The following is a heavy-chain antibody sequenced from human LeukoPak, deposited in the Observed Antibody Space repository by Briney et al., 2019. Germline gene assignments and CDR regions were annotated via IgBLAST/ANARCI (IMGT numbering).Heavy chain of an antibody. CDR2: VSGSGGST. D-gene: IGHD4-23*01. J-gene: IGHJ6*02. CDR1: GFTFNNYA. V-gene: IGHV3-23*01. CDR3: AKRVMGYGGNIYYYYGMDV. Sequence: PGGSLRLSCAASGFTFNNYAMSWVRQAPGKGLEWVSAVSGSGGSTYYADSVKGRFTISRDNSKNTLYLQMNSLRAEDTAVYYCAKRVMGYGGNIYYYYGMDVWGQGTTVTVSS.